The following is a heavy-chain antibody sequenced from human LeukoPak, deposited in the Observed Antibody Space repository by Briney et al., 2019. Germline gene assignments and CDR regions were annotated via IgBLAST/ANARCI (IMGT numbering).Heavy chain of an antibody. V-gene: IGHV3-48*03. J-gene: IGHJ3*02. D-gene: IGHD3-22*01. CDR1: GFTFSSYE. Sequence: PGGSLRLSCAASGFTFSSYEMNWVRQAPGKGLEWVSYISNSGSTIYYADFVKGRFTISRDNAKNSLYLQMNSLRAEDTAVYYCAREMEYYYDSSGYPYDAFDIWGQGTMVTVSS. CDR2: ISNSGSTI. CDR3: AREMEYYYDSSGYPYDAFDI.